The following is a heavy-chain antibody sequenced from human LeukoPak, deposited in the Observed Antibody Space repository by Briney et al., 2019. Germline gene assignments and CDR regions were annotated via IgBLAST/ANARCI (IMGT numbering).Heavy chain of an antibody. CDR1: GFTFTNNG. D-gene: IGHD2/OR15-2a*01. Sequence: GGSLRLSCVVSGFTFTNNGMHWVRQAPGKGLEWVAVISYDGSDKSYGDSVKGRFTISRDNSKNTLCLQMNSLRAEDTAVYHCAKGYFDHVWSALDIWGHGTMVTVSS. CDR2: ISYDGSDK. CDR3: AKGYFDHVWSALDI. J-gene: IGHJ3*02. V-gene: IGHV3-30*18.